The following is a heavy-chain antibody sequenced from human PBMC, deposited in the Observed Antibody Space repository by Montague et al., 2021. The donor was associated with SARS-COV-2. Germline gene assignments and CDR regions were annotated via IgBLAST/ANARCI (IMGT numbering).Heavy chain of an antibody. Sequence: PALMKPTQTLTLTCTFSGFSLSTSGMCVSWIRQPPGKALEWLTLIDWDDDKYYSTSLKTRLTISKDTSKNQVVLTMTNVDPVDTATYYCARSYGTTVVTRAFDYWGQGTLVTVSS. CDR2: IDWDDDK. CDR3: ARSYGTTVVTRAFDY. CDR1: GFSLSTSGMC. D-gene: IGHD4-23*01. J-gene: IGHJ4*02. V-gene: IGHV2-70*01.